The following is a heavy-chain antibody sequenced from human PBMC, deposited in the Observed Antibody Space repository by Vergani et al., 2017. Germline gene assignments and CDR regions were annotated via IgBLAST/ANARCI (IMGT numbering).Heavy chain of an antibody. J-gene: IGHJ6*03. CDR3: ARVQELYDVXSGYRVRYYYYMDV. D-gene: IGHD3-3*01. V-gene: IGHV4-34*01. Sequence: QVQLQQWGAGLLKPSETLALTCAVYGWSFSGYYWSWIPQPPGKGLEWIGEINHSGSTNYNPSLKSRVTISVDTSKNQFSLKRSSVTAADTAVYYCARVQELYDVXSGYRVRYYYYMDVWGKGTTVTVSS. CDR2: INHSGST. CDR1: GWSFSGYY.